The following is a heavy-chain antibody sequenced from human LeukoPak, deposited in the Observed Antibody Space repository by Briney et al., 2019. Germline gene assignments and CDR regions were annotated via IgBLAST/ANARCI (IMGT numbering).Heavy chain of an antibody. J-gene: IGHJ4*02. CDR1: GFTFTSYV. V-gene: IGHV3-23*01. CDR3: ANPGYSYTPAY. CDR2: ISGSGSTT. Sequence: PGGSLRLSCAASGFTFTSYVINWVRQAPGKGLEWVSGISGSGSTTYFADSVKGRFTISRDNSKNTLYLQMNSLRAEDTAVYYCANPGYSYTPAYWGQGTLVTVSS. D-gene: IGHD5-18*01.